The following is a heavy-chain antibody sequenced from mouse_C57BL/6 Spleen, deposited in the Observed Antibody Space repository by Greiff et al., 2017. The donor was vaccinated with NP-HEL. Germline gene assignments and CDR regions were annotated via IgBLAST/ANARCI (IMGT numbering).Heavy chain of an antibody. J-gene: IGHJ4*01. CDR2: ISDGGSYT. Sequence: EVQRVESGGGLVKPGGSLKLSCAASGYTFSSYAMSWVRQTPEKRLEWVATISDGGSYTYYPDNVKGRFTISRDNAKNNLYLQMSHLKSEDTAMYYCARGHRLLGAMDYWGQGTSVTVSS. CDR1: GYTFSSYA. V-gene: IGHV5-4*01. CDR3: ARGHRLLGAMDY. D-gene: IGHD3-1*01.